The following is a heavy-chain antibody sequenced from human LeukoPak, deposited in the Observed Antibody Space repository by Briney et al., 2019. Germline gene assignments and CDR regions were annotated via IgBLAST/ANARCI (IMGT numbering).Heavy chain of an antibody. D-gene: IGHD3-10*01. CDR2: ISYSGST. Sequence: SETLSLTCTVSGGSISSSSYNWGWIRQPPGKGLEWIGSISYSGSTKYNPSLKSRITISVDTSKNHFSLKLSSVTAADTAVYYCARSYYGSGSYVRYWGQGTLVTVSS. CDR1: GGSISSSSYN. V-gene: IGHV4-39*02. J-gene: IGHJ4*02. CDR3: ARSYYGSGSYVRY.